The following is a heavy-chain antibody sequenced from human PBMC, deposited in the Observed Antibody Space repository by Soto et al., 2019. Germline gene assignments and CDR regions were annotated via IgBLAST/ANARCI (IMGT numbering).Heavy chain of an antibody. CDR3: AREIAARPGDAFDI. J-gene: IGHJ3*02. CDR1: GYTFTGYY. D-gene: IGHD6-6*01. CDR2: INPNSGGT. Sequence: ASVKVSCKASGYTFTGYYMHWVRQAPGQGLEWMGWINPNSGGTNYAQKFQGWVTMTRDTSISTAYMELSRLRSDDTAVYYCAREIAARPGDAFDIWGQGTMVTVSS. V-gene: IGHV1-2*04.